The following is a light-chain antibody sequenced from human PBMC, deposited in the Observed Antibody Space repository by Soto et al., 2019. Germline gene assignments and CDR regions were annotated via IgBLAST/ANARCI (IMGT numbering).Light chain of an antibody. CDR2: KAS. CDR3: QHYDGYSWT. CDR1: QSISSW. J-gene: IGKJ1*01. Sequence: DIQMTQSPSTLSASVGDRVTITCRASQSISSWLAWYQQKPGKAPKLLIYKASSLESGVQSRLSGSGSGTEFTLTITSLQPDDFATYYCQHYDGYSWTFGQGTKVEI. V-gene: IGKV1-5*03.